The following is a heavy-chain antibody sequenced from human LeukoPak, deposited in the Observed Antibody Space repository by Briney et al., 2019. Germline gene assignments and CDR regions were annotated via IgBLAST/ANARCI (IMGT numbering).Heavy chain of an antibody. D-gene: IGHD6-13*01. Sequence: SETLSLTCTVSGGSISSSSNYWGWIRQPPGKGLEWIGSILYSGTTYYNPSLKSRVSISVDTSKNQFSLKLSSVTAADTAVYYCASGIAADLYWGQGTLVTVSS. CDR3: ASGIAADLY. CDR2: ILYSGTT. J-gene: IGHJ4*02. V-gene: IGHV4-39*07. CDR1: GGSISSSSNY.